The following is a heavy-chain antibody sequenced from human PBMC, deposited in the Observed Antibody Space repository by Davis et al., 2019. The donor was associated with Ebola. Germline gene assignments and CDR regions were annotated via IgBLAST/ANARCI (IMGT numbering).Heavy chain of an antibody. CDR3: TRVLLGHDYYGLDF. V-gene: IGHV3-73*01. Sequence: GGSLRLSCAASGFTFSGSAMHWVRQASGKGLEWVGRIRSKANSYATAYAASVKGRFTISRDDSKSSAYLQMNSLKTEDTAVYYCTRVLLGHDYYGLDFWGQGTTVTVSS. CDR1: GFTFSGSA. CDR2: IRSKANSYAT. D-gene: IGHD2-15*01. J-gene: IGHJ6*01.